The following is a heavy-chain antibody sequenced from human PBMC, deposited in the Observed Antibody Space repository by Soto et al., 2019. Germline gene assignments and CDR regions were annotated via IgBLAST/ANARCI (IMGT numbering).Heavy chain of an antibody. CDR3: AREGAFANWYLDL. D-gene: IGHD3-10*01. V-gene: IGHV3-30*03. CDR2: VGENGDVK. CDR1: GFSFRSYG. Sequence: QVQLVESGGGVVQPGQSLGLSCAASGFSFRSYGMHWVRQAPGKGLEWLTVVGENGDVKVYSDSVKGRLTTYRDNSKETVYLQMNSLRPEDTAVYYCAREGAFANWYLDLWGRGTLVIVSS. J-gene: IGHJ2*01.